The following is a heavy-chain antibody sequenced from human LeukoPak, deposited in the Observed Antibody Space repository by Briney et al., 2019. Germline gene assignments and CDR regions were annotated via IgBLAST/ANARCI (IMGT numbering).Heavy chain of an antibody. J-gene: IGHJ4*02. Sequence: GGSLRLSCAASGFTFSSYWMNWVRQAPGKGLEWVANINQDGGEKYYVDSAKGRFTISRDSAKNSLYLQMNSLRAEDTAVYYCARAGYSYGLDYFDYWGQGNLVTVSS. CDR3: ARAGYSYGLDYFDY. V-gene: IGHV3-7*02. D-gene: IGHD5-18*01. CDR1: GFTFSSYW. CDR2: INQDGGEK.